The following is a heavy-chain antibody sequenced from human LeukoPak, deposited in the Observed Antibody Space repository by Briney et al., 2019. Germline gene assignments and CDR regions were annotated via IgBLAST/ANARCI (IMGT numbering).Heavy chain of an antibody. V-gene: IGHV3-21*01. CDR3: ASLGGYGDYGVVDY. D-gene: IGHD4-17*01. Sequence: PGGSLRLSCAASGFTFSSYSVNWVRQAPGKGLEWVSSISSSSSYIYYADSVKGRFTISRDNAKNSLYLQMNSLRAEDTAVYYCASLGGYGDYGVVDYWGQGTLVTVSS. J-gene: IGHJ4*02. CDR2: ISSSSSYI. CDR1: GFTFSSYS.